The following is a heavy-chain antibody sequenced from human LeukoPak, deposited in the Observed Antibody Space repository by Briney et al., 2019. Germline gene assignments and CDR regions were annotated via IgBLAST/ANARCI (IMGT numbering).Heavy chain of an antibody. V-gene: IGHV3-30-3*01. CDR1: GFTFSSYA. CDR3: ARGGELVLPDY. Sequence: PGRSLRLSCAASGFTFSSYAMHWVRQAPGKGLEWVAVISYDGSNKYYADSVKGRFTISRDNSKNTLYLQMNSLRAEDTAVYYCARGGELVLPDYWGQGTLVTVSS. D-gene: IGHD2-15*01. CDR2: ISYDGSNK. J-gene: IGHJ4*02.